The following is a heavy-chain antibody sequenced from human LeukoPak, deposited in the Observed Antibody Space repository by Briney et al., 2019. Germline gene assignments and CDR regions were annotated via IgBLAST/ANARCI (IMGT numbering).Heavy chain of an antibody. CDR1: GGSVSSGSYY. Sequence: SETLSLTCTVSGGSVSSGSYYWSWIRQPPGKGLEWIGYIYYSGSTNYNPSLKSRVTISVDTSKNQFSLKLSSVTAADTAVYYCARGPRWPHNFDYWGQGTLVTVSS. J-gene: IGHJ4*02. CDR3: ARGPRWPHNFDY. V-gene: IGHV4-61*01. D-gene: IGHD4-23*01. CDR2: IYYSGST.